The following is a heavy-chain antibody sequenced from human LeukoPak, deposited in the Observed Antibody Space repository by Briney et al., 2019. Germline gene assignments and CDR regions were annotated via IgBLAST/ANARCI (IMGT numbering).Heavy chain of an antibody. Sequence: ASVKVSYKASGYTFTGYYMHWVRQAPGQGLEWMGWINPNSGGTNYAQRFQGRVTMTRDTSISTAYIELNRLTSDDTAVYYCARSYDFWSGPPFDPWGQGTLVTVSS. CDR1: GYTFTGYY. J-gene: IGHJ5*02. V-gene: IGHV1-2*02. CDR2: INPNSGGT. CDR3: ARSYDFWSGPPFDP. D-gene: IGHD3-3*01.